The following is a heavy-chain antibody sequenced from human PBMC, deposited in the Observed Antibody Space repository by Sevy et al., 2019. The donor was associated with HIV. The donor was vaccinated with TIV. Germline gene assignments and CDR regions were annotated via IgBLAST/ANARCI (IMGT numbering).Heavy chain of an antibody. V-gene: IGHV3-21*01. D-gene: IGHD4-17*01. J-gene: IGHJ4*02. CDR1: GFIFSQYS. CDR3: ARAYGDYVGGYYFDY. Sequence: GGSLRLSCAASGFIFSQYSLNWVRQAPGKGLEWVSSITRSSSYIYYADSVKGRFTISRDNAQPSLYLQMNSLRAEDTAVYYCARAYGDYVGGYYFDYWGQGTLVTISS. CDR2: ITRSSSYI.